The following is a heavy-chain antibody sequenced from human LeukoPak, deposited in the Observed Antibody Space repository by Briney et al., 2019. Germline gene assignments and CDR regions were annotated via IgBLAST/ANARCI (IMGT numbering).Heavy chain of an antibody. V-gene: IGHV2-5*01. CDR1: GFSLSTSGVG. D-gene: IGHD2-2*02. CDR3: AHSSLGYCSSTSCYTFGY. J-gene: IGHJ4*02. CDR2: IYWNADK. Sequence: SGPTLLNPTQTLTLTCAFSGFSLSTSGVGVGWIRQPPGKALEWLALIYWNADKRSRPSLTSRLTITKDTSKYQVALTMTNMDPVDTATYYCAHSSLGYCSSTSCYTFGYWGQGTLVTVSS.